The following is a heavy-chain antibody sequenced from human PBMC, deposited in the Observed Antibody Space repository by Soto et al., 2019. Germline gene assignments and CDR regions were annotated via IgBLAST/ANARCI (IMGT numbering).Heavy chain of an antibody. V-gene: IGHV4-61*01. CDR1: GGSVSSGSYY. D-gene: IGHD2-2*01. CDR2: IYYSGST. J-gene: IGHJ6*02. Sequence: PSETLSLTCTVSGGSVSSGSYYWSWIRQPPGKGLEWIGYIYYSGSTNYNPSLKSRVTISVDTSKNQFSLKLSSVTAADTAVYYCATLIGEYQLLLTDYYYGMDVWGQGTTVTVSS. CDR3: ATLIGEYQLLLTDYYYGMDV.